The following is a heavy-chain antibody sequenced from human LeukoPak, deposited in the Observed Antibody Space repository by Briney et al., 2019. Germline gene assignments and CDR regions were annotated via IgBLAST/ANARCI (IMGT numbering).Heavy chain of an antibody. D-gene: IGHD5-24*01. CDR1: GFTFSSYW. CDR2: IKQDGREK. V-gene: IGHV3-7*03. CDR3: ARDTARWTGAFDI. J-gene: IGHJ3*02. Sequence: PGGSLRLSCVASGFTFSSYWMSWVRQAPGKGLEWVANIKQDGREKYYVDSVKGRFTISRDNAKKSLYLEMNGLRAEDKAVYYCARDTARWTGAFDIWGQGTMVTVSS.